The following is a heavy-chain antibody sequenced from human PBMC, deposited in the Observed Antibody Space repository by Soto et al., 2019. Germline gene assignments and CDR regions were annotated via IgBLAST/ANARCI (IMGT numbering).Heavy chain of an antibody. CDR2: ISAYNGNT. Sequence: ASVKVSCKASGYTFTSYGISWVRQAPGQGLEWMGWISAYNGNTNYAQKLQSRVTMTTDTSTSTAYMELRSLRSDDTAVYYCARDLQRYSYWPFDYWGQGTLVTVSS. J-gene: IGHJ4*02. CDR3: ARDLQRYSYWPFDY. D-gene: IGHD5-18*01. V-gene: IGHV1-18*01. CDR1: GYTFTSYG.